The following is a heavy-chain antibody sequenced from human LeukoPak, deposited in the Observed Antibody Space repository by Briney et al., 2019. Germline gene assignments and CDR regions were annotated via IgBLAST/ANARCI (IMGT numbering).Heavy chain of an antibody. CDR2: FSAYNGNT. Sequence: ASVKVSCKASGYTFTSYGISWVRQAPGQGLEWMGWFSAYNGNTNYAQKLQGRVTMTTDTSTSTAYMELRSLRSDDTAVYYCARDPCSSTSCSPSNWFDPWGQGTLVTVSS. J-gene: IGHJ5*02. CDR1: GYTFTSYG. V-gene: IGHV1-18*01. D-gene: IGHD2-2*01. CDR3: ARDPCSSTSCSPSNWFDP.